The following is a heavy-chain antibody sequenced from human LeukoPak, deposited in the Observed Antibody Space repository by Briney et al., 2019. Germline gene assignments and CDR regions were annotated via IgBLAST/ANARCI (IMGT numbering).Heavy chain of an antibody. J-gene: IGHJ4*02. CDR2: ISGSGGST. V-gene: IGHV3-23*01. D-gene: IGHD2-2*01. CDR1: GFTFSSYA. CDR3: AKDPNMVPVNPFDY. Sequence: GGSLRLSCAASGFTFSSYAMSWVRQAPGKGLEWVSAISGSGGSTYYADSVKGRFTISRDNSKNTLHLQMNSLRAEDTAVYYCAKDPNMVPVNPFDYWGQGTLVTVSS.